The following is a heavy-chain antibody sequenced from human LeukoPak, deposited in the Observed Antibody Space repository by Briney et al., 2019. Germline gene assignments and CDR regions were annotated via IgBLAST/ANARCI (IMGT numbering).Heavy chain of an antibody. J-gene: IGHJ4*02. CDR3: AVDTAMVTTPDY. CDR2: ISGSGGST. V-gene: IGHV3-23*01. CDR1: GFTFSSYE. Sequence: GGSLRLSCAASGFTFSSYEMNWVRQAPGKGLEWVSAISGSGGSTYYADSVKGRFTISRDNSKNTLYLQMNSLRAEDTAVYYCAVDTAMVTTPDYWGQGTLVTVSS. D-gene: IGHD5-18*01.